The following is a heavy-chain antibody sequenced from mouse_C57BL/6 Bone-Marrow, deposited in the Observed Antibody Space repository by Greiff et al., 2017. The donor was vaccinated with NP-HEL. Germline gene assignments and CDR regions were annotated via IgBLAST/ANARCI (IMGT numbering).Heavy chain of an antibody. CDR2: IYPGGGYT. CDR1: GYTFTNYW. CDR3: ARRLKDAMDY. D-gene: IGHD3-2*02. J-gene: IGHJ4*01. V-gene: IGHV1-63*01. Sequence: VKLMESGAELVRPGTSVKMSCKASGYTFTNYWIGWAKQRPGHGLEWIGDIYPGGGYTNYHEKFKGQATLTADKSSSTAYMQFSSLTSEDSAIYYCARRLKDAMDYWGQGTSVTVSS.